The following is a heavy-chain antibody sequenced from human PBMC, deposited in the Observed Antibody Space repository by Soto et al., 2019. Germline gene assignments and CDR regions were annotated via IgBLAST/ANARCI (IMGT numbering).Heavy chain of an antibody. J-gene: IGHJ4*02. CDR1: GFTFSSHW. CDR3: ASRPPEGTYYAVFDY. CDR2: IKQDGIEK. V-gene: IGHV3-7*03. Sequence: PGGSLRLSCVGSGFTFSSHWLTWVRQSAGKGPEWVANIKQDGIEKHYVDSVKDRFIISRDNAKNSLFLQMNSLRAEDTAVYYCASRPPEGTYYAVFDYWGQGALVTVSS. D-gene: IGHD3-3*01.